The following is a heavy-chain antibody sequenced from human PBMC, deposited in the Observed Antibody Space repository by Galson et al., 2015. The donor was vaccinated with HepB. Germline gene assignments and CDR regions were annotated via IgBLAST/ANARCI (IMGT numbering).Heavy chain of an antibody. J-gene: IGHJ4*02. D-gene: IGHD3-22*01. CDR1: GFSLSTSGMR. CDR3: ARTDSSGYYIDY. CDR2: IDWDDDK. V-gene: IGHV2-70*04. Sequence: PALVKPTQTLTLTCTFSGFSLSTSGMRVSWIRQPPGKALEWLARIDWDDDKFYSTSLKTRLTISRDTSKNQVVLTMTNMDPVDTATYYCARTDSSGYYIDYWGQGTLVTVSS.